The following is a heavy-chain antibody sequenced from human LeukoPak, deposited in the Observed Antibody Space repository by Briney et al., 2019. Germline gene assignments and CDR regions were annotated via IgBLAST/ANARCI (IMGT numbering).Heavy chain of an antibody. V-gene: IGHV3-48*02. J-gene: IGHJ4*02. CDR3: ARDRVTMVRGRRYYFGY. Sequence: PGGSLRLSCAASGFTFSSYSMTWVRQAPGKGREWVSYISSSSSTIYYADSVKGRFTISRDNAKNSLYLQMNSLRDEGTAVYYCARDRVTMVRGRRYYFGYWGQGTLVTVSS. D-gene: IGHD3-10*01. CDR2: ISSSSSTI. CDR1: GFTFSSYS.